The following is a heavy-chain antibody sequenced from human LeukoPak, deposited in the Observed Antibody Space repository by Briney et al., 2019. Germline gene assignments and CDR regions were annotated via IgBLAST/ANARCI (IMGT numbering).Heavy chain of an antibody. CDR1: GGTFSSYA. J-gene: IGHJ1*01. CDR2: IIPIFGTA. V-gene: IGHV1-69*01. D-gene: IGHD3-3*01. CDR3: ARDSAVPTIFGVVNAYFQH. Sequence: SVKVSCKASGGTFSSYAISWVRQAPGQGLEWMGGIIPIFGTANYAQKFQGRVTITADESTSTAYMELSSLRSEDTAVYYCARDSAVPTIFGVVNAYFQHWGQGTLVTVSS.